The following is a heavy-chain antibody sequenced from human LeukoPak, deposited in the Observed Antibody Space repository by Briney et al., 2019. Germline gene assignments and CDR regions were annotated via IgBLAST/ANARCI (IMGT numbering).Heavy chain of an antibody. Sequence: GASVKVSCKASGYTFTGYYMHWVRQAPGQGLEWMGWINPNSGGTNYAQKFQGWVTMTRDTSISTAYMELSRLRSDDTAVYYCARGWRSVPYCSGGSCYLRAEYFQHWGQGTLVTVSS. CDR3: ARGWRSVPYCSGGSCYLRAEYFQH. CDR2: INPNSGGT. D-gene: IGHD2-15*01. CDR1: GYTFTGYY. V-gene: IGHV1-2*04. J-gene: IGHJ1*01.